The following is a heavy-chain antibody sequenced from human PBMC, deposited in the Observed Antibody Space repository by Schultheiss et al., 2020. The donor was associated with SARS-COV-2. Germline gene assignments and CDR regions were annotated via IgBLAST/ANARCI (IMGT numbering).Heavy chain of an antibody. CDR3: AHGSSWYSGPPDY. Sequence: TLSLTCTVSGGSISSGSYYWSWIRQPPGKALEWLALIYWNDDKRYSPSLKSRLTITKDTSKNQVVLTMTNMDPVDTATYYCAHGSSWYSGPPDYWGQGTLVTVSS. CDR1: GGSISSGSYY. J-gene: IGHJ4*02. CDR2: IYWNDDK. V-gene: IGHV2-5*01. D-gene: IGHD6-13*01.